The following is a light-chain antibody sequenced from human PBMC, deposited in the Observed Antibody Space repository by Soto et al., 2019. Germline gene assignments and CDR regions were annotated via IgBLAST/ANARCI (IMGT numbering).Light chain of an antibody. CDR2: SND. CDR3: AAWDDSLNGYV. Sequence: QSVLTQAPSASGTPGQRVTISCSGGSSNIGSNTVNWYHHLPGTAPKLLIYSNDQGPSGVPDRFSGSKSGTSASLAISGLQSQDEADYYCAAWDDSLNGYVFGTGTKVTVL. CDR1: SSNIGSNT. J-gene: IGLJ1*01. V-gene: IGLV1-44*01.